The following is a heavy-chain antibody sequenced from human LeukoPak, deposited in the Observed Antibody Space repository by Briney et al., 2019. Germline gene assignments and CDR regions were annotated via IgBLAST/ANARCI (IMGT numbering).Heavy chain of an antibody. CDR2: INPNSGGT. CDR1: GYTFTGYY. J-gene: IGHJ4*02. CDR3: ERGTMVRGVPRDY. V-gene: IGHV1-2*06. Sequence: KPGASVKVSCKASGYTFTGYYMHWVRQAPGQGLEWMGRINPNSGGTNYAQKFQGRVTMTRDTSISTAYMELSRLRSDDTAVYYCERGTMVRGVPRDYWGQGTLVTVSS. D-gene: IGHD3-10*01.